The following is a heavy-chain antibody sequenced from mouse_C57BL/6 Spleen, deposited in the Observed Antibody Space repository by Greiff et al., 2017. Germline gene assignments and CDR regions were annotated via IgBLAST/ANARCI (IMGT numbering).Heavy chain of an antibody. CDR3: AGVYYYGSSYVRYFDY. V-gene: IGHV14-3*01. D-gene: IGHD1-1*01. CDR2: IDPANGNT. CDR1: GFNIKNTY. Sequence: VQLQQSVAELVRPGASVKLSCTASGFNIKNTYMHWVKQRPEQGLEWIGRIDPANGNTKYAPKFKGKATITADTASNAAYLQLSSLTSEDTAIYYCAGVYYYGSSYVRYFDYWGQGTTLTVSS. J-gene: IGHJ2*01.